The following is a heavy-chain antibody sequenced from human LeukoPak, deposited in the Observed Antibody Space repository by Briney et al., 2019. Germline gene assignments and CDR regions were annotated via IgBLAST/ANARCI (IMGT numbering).Heavy chain of an antibody. V-gene: IGHV3-53*01. J-gene: IGHJ4*02. CDR3: ARDGYNSGYLKALDY. Sequence: GGSLRLSCAASGFTVSSNYMSWVRQAPGKGLEWVSVIYSGGSTYYADSVKGRFTISRDNSKNTLYLQVNSLRADDTAVYYCARDGYNSGYLKALDYWGQGTLLTVSS. D-gene: IGHD5-18*01. CDR2: IYSGGST. CDR1: GFTVSSNY.